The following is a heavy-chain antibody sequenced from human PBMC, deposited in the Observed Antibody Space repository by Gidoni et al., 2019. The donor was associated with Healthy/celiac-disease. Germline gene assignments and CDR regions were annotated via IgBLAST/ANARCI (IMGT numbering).Heavy chain of an antibody. CDR2: INPNSGDT. Sequence: QVQPVQSGAEVKKPGASVKVYCTASGYTFTGDYMHWVRQAPGQGLEWMGWINPNSGDTNYAQKFQGRVTMTRDTSISTAYMELSRLRSDDTAVYYCVVWGSGSYYNYFDYWGQGTLVTVSS. V-gene: IGHV1-2*02. CDR1: GYTFTGDY. D-gene: IGHD3-10*01. J-gene: IGHJ4*02. CDR3: VVWGSGSYYNYFDY.